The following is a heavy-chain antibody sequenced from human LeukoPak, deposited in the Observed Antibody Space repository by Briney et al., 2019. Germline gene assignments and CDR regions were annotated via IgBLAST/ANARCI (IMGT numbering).Heavy chain of an antibody. CDR2: ISGSSSTI. D-gene: IGHD6-13*01. J-gene: IGHJ4*02. Sequence: PGGSLRLSCAASGFTFSSYSMNWVRQAPGKGLEWVSYISGSSSTIYYADSVKGRFTISRDNSKNTLYLQMNSLRAEDTAVYYCAREVYSSSWYFDYWGQGTLVTVSS. V-gene: IGHV3-48*01. CDR1: GFTFSSYS. CDR3: AREVYSSSWYFDY.